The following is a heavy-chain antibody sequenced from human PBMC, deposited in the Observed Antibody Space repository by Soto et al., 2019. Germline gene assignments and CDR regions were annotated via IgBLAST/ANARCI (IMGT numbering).Heavy chain of an antibody. CDR3: XXXRGSYALDY. Sequence: QVQLVQSGAEVKKPGASVKVSCKASGYTFTSYGXXXXXXXXXXGLEWMGWISAYNGNTNYAQKLQGRVTMTTDTXXSXXXMXXXXXXXDXTAVYXCXXXRGSYALDYWGQGTLVTVSS. CDR2: ISAYNGNT. J-gene: IGHJ4*02. CDR1: GYTFTSYG. D-gene: IGHD1-26*01. V-gene: IGHV1-18*01.